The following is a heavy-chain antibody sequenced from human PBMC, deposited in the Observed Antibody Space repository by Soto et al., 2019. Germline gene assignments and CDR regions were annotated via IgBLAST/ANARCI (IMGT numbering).Heavy chain of an antibody. J-gene: IGHJ5*02. V-gene: IGHV3-53*01. CDR3: ARADSGNQFDH. D-gene: IGHD6-25*01. CDR1: GFSVSNDY. CDR2: IYSDGGT. Sequence: GGSLRLSCVVSGFSVSNDYMNWVRQAPGKGLEWVSIIYSDGGTNYTDSVKGRFTISRDSSKNTVYLHMSYLRAEDTAMYYCARADSGNQFDHWGQGTLSTVSS.